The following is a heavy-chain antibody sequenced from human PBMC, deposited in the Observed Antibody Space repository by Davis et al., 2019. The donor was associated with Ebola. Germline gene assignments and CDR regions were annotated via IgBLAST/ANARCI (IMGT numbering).Heavy chain of an antibody. D-gene: IGHD4-11*01. CDR3: ARDQGVTVAPPYNAFDI. J-gene: IGHJ3*02. Sequence: ASVKVSCKASGYTFTGYYTHWVRQAPGQGLEWMGWINPNSGGTNYAQKFQGRVTMTRDTSISTAYMELSRLRSDDTAVYYFARDQGVTVAPPYNAFDIWGQGTMVTVSS. V-gene: IGHV1-2*02. CDR1: GYTFTGYY. CDR2: INPNSGGT.